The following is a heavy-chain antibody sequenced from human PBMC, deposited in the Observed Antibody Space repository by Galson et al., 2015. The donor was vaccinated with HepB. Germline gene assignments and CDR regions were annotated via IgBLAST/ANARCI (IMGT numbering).Heavy chain of an antibody. D-gene: IGHD5/OR15-5a*01. CDR2: ISGYNGKT. CDR3: ARGSIVSLGYYYYGMDA. J-gene: IGHJ6*02. V-gene: IGHV1-18*01. Sequence: SVKVSCKASGYTFTSYTITWVRQAPGQGLEWMGWISGYNGKTNYAQSLQGRVTMTTDTSTSTAYLELRSLRSDDTAVYYCARGSIVSLGYYYYGMDAWGQGTTVTVSS. CDR1: GYTFTSYT.